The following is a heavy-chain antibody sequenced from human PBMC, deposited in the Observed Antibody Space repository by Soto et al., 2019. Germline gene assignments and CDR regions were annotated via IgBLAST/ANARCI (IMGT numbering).Heavy chain of an antibody. V-gene: IGHV4-34*01. D-gene: IGHD6-19*01. CDR2: INHSGST. J-gene: IGHJ6*02. CDR1: VGSFSGYY. Sequence: PSETLSLTCAVYVGSFSGYYWRWSRQPPGKGREWIGEINHSGSTNYNPSLKSRVTISVDTSKNQFSLKLSSVTAADTAVYYCASGGMGYMKQWLVRSHYGMDVWGQGTTVTVSS. CDR3: ASGGMGYMKQWLVRSHYGMDV.